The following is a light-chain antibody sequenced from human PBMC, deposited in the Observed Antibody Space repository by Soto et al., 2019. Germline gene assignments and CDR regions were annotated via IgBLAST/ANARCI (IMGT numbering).Light chain of an antibody. CDR1: QSLLHSNGYNY. CDR2: LGS. Sequence: DIVMTQSPLSLPVTPGEPASISCRSSQSLLHSNGYNYLDWYLQKPGQSPQLLIYLGSNRSSGVPDRLSGSGSGTDFTLKISRVEAEDVGVYYCMQALQTWPFVQGTKVYI. CDR3: MQALQTWP. J-gene: IGKJ1*01. V-gene: IGKV2-28*01.